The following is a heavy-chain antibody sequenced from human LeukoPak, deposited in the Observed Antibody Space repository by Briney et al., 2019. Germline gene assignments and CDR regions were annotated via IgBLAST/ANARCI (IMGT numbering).Heavy chain of an antibody. Sequence: SQTLSLTCTVSGGSISSSSYYWGWIRHPPGKGLEWIGSIYYSGSTYYNPSLKSRVTISVDTSKNQFSLKLSSVTAADTAVYYCARDLGFLEWLGVNYYMDVWGKGTTVTVSS. CDR2: IYYSGST. CDR1: GGSISSSSYY. J-gene: IGHJ6*03. V-gene: IGHV4-39*07. CDR3: ARDLGFLEWLGVNYYMDV. D-gene: IGHD3-3*01.